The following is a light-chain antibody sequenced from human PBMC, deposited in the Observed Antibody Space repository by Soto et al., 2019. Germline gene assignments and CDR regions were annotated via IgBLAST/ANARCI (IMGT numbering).Light chain of an antibody. Sequence: SALTQPASLSGSPGQSVPLSRTGTRREVGGYNYVSWYQQHPGKAPKLMIYDISNRPSGVSNRFSSSKSGNTASLTVSGLQAEDEADYYCSSYTSSSTPLVFGTGTKVTVL. CDR2: DIS. CDR1: RREVGGYNY. CDR3: SSYTSSSTPLV. J-gene: IGLJ1*01. V-gene: IGLV2-14*01.